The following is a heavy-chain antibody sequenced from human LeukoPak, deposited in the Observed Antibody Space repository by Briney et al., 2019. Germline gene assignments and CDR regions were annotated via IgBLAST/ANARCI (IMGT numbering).Heavy chain of an antibody. Sequence: GGSLRLSCAASGFPFSNYAMHWVRQAPGKGLEYVSAINSIWVDTYYANSVKGRFNISRDNSKNTLYLQMGSLRAEDMAVYYCARSGYYDSTGYLDYWGQGTLVTVSS. D-gene: IGHD3-22*01. CDR3: ARSGYYDSTGYLDY. CDR2: INSIWVDT. V-gene: IGHV3-64*01. J-gene: IGHJ4*02. CDR1: GFPFSNYA.